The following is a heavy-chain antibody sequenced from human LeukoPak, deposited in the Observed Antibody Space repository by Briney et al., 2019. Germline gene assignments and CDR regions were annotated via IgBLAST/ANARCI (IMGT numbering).Heavy chain of an antibody. V-gene: IGHV1-18*01. J-gene: IGHJ4*02. CDR3: ARVGLIVATTGSFDY. CDR1: SYTFTRYG. Sequence: GASVKVSCKASSYTFTRYGISWVRQAPGQGLEWMGWISGSNGNTNYAQKFLGRVTMTADTSTSTAYMELRSLTSDDTAVYYCARVGLIVATTGSFDYWGQGTLVTVSS. D-gene: IGHD5-12*01. CDR2: ISGSNGNT.